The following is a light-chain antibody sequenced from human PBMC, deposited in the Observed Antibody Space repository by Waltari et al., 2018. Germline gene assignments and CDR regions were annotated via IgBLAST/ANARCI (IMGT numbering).Light chain of an antibody. Sequence: EIVMTQSPANLSVSPGESATLSCRASQSVSIKLAWYQQNPGQAPRPLISDASPRATVIPPRCSGRGSGTDSTLTISSLQSEDFAVYYCQQYNNWPLTFGGGTKVEIK. V-gene: IGKV3-15*01. J-gene: IGKJ4*01. CDR2: DAS. CDR1: QSVSIK. CDR3: QQYNNWPLT.